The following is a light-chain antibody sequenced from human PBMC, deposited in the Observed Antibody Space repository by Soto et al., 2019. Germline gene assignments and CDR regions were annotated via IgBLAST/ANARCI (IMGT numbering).Light chain of an antibody. J-gene: IGKJ5*01. Sequence: DIQMTQSPSSLFASVGDRVSITCRASQGIRNNLGWYQQRPGKAPKRLIYGTSNLQTGVPSRFSGSGYGTEFTLTISSLQPEDFATYNCQQFHTYPFGFGQGTRLEIK. CDR1: QGIRNN. CDR3: QQFHTYPFG. V-gene: IGKV1-17*01. CDR2: GTS.